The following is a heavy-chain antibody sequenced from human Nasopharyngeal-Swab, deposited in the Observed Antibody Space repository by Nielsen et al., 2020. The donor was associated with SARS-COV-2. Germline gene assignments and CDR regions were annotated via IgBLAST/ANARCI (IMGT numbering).Heavy chain of an antibody. Sequence: SGTLPLTCTVSGGSISSSSYYWGWIRQPPGKGLEWIGSIYYSGSTYYNPSLKSRVTISVDTSKNQFSLKLSSVTAADTAVYYCAAPWGSGTVAYFDYWGQGTLVTVSS. CDR3: AAPWGSGTVAYFDY. V-gene: IGHV4-39*01. CDR2: IYYSGST. D-gene: IGHD3-16*01. CDR1: GGSISSSSYY. J-gene: IGHJ4*02.